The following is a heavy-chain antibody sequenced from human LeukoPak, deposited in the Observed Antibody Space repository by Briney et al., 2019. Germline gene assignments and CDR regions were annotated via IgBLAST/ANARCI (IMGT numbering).Heavy chain of an antibody. D-gene: IGHD2-2*01. Sequence: SETLSLTCTVSGGSINSSSYYWGWIRQPPGKGLEWISSIYYDGSTYYNPSLKSRVTLSVDTSKSQFSLKLNSVTAADTAVYYCARNYCSTTSCFLFHYWGQGTLVTVSS. CDR3: ARNYCSTTSCFLFHY. CDR2: IYYDGST. CDR1: GGSINSSSYY. J-gene: IGHJ4*02. V-gene: IGHV4-39*07.